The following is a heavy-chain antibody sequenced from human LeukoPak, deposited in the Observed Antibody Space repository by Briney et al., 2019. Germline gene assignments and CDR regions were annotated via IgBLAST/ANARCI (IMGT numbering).Heavy chain of an antibody. J-gene: IGHJ4*02. CDR2: INSDGSST. CDR1: GFTFSSYW. CDR3: ARGEEQQLLDY. Sequence: PGGSLRLSCAASGFTFSSYWMHWVRQAPGKGLVWVSRINSDGSSTSYADSVKGRFTISRDNAKNTLYLQMNSLRAEDTAVYYCARGEEQQLLDYWGQGTLVTVSS. D-gene: IGHD6-13*01. V-gene: IGHV3-74*01.